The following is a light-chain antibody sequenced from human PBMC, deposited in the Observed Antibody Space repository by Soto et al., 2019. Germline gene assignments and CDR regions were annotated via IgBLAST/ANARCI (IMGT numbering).Light chain of an antibody. CDR1: QSVSTY. V-gene: IGKV3-11*01. CDR2: DAS. Sequence: ETVLTQSPATLSLSPGESATLSCRASQSVSTYFGWYQQKPGQPPRLLIYDASRRAPGVPARFTGSGSGTDCTLTITSLEPEDFAVYYCQQRRYWAITFGPGTKVDVK. CDR3: QQRRYWAIT. J-gene: IGKJ3*01.